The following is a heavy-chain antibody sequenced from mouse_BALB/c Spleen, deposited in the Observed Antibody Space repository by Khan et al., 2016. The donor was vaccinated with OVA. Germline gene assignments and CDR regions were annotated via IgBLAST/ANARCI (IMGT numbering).Heavy chain of an antibody. CDR1: GYSITSGYA. D-gene: IGHD1-1*01. J-gene: IGHJ4*01. CDR2: ISYSGST. CDR3: ARKNYYGYAMDY. V-gene: IGHV3-2*02. Sequence: EVKLLESGPGLVKPSQSLSLTCTVTGYSITSGYAWNWIRQFPGNKLEWMGYISYSGSTSYNPSLRSRISITRVTSKNQFFLQLNSVTTEDTATYYCARKNYYGYAMDYWGQGTSVTVSS.